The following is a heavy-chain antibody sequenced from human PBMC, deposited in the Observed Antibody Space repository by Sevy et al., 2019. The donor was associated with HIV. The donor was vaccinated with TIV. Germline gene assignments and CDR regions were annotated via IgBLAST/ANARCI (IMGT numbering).Heavy chain of an antibody. D-gene: IGHD1-26*01. CDR3: ANAYSGSYSHSYLYALDV. V-gene: IGHV3-30*18. J-gene: IGHJ6*02. CDR2: ISRDGINE. CDR1: GFSFSYYG. Sequence: GGSLRLSCIGSGFSFSYYGIHWVRQSPGKGLDWVALISRDGINEYYSDSVKGRFTISRENSKNTVYLEMNSLRNEDTAIYVCANAYSGSYSHSYLYALDVWGQGTTVTVSS.